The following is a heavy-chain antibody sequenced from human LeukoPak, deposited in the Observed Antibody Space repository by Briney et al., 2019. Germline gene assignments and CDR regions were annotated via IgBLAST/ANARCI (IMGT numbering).Heavy chain of an antibody. Sequence: GASVKVSCKASGYTFTGYYMHWVRQAPGQGLEWMGWINPNSGGTNYAQKFQGWVTMTRDTSISTAYMELSRLRSDDTAVYYCARGSSSWYWWFDPWGQGTLVTVSS. CDR3: ARGSSSWYWWFDP. CDR2: INPNSGGT. D-gene: IGHD6-13*01. CDR1: GYTFTGYY. V-gene: IGHV1-2*04. J-gene: IGHJ5*02.